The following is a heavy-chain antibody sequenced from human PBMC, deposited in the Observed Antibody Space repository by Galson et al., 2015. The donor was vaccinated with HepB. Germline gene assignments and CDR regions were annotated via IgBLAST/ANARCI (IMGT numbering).Heavy chain of an antibody. J-gene: IGHJ4*02. Sequence: SLRLSCATSGFRFRDYALHWVRQTPGKGLEWLAVMSHDGLDKYYADSVRGRFIISRGNSKGTLYLQMTSLRPEDTAFYYCTRGRGSGAKSCPGYWGRGTLVTVSS. D-gene: IGHD3-3*01. V-gene: IGHV3-30*04. CDR1: GFRFRDYA. CDR3: TRGRGSGAKSCPGY. CDR2: MSHDGLDK.